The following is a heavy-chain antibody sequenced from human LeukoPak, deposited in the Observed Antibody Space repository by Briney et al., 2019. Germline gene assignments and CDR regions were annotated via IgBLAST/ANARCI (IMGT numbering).Heavy chain of an antibody. CDR3: ARGYSYGPLGY. D-gene: IGHD5-18*01. J-gene: IGHJ4*02. V-gene: IGHV1-69*05. CDR1: GGTFSSYA. Sequence: ASVKVPCKASGGTFSSYAISWVRQAPGQGLEWMGRIIPIFGTANYAQKFQGRVTITTDESTSTAYMELSSLRSEDTAVYYCARGYSYGPLGYWGQGTLVTVSS. CDR2: IIPIFGTA.